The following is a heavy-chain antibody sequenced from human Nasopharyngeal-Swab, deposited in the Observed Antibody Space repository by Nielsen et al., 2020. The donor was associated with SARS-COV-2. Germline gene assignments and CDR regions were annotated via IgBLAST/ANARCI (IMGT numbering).Heavy chain of an antibody. Sequence: SETLSLTCTVSGGSISSSSYYWGWIRQPPGKGLEWIGSIYYSGSTYYNPSLKSRVTISVDTSKNQFSLKLSSVTAADTAVYYCARHQEFTIFGVVIRGAFDIWGQGTMVPSPQ. J-gene: IGHJ3*02. CDR2: IYYSGST. V-gene: IGHV4-39*01. CDR1: GGSISSSSYY. CDR3: ARHQEFTIFGVVIRGAFDI. D-gene: IGHD3-3*01.